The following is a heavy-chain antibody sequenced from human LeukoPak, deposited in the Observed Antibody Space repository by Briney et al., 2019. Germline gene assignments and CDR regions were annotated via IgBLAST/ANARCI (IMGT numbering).Heavy chain of an antibody. Sequence: GESLKISREGSGYSFTSYWIGWVRQMPGKGLEWMGIIYPGDSDARYSPSFQGQVTMSVDKSISTAYLQWSTLKASDSAMYYCARRDGYNWDYFDCWGQGTLVSVSS. V-gene: IGHV5-51*01. D-gene: IGHD5-24*01. J-gene: IGHJ4*02. CDR2: IYPGDSDA. CDR1: GYSFTSYW. CDR3: ARRDGYNWDYFDC.